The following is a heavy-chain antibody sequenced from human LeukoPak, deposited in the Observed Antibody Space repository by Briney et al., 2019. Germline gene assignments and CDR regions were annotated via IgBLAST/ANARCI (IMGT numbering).Heavy chain of an antibody. V-gene: IGHV4-59*01. CDR2: IYYSGST. CDR1: GGSISSYY. D-gene: IGHD3-10*01. J-gene: IGHJ4*02. CDR3: ARGNRRGLLWHLYHFDY. Sequence: TSETLSLTCTVSGGSISSYYWSWIRQPPGKGLEWIGYIYYSGSTNYNPSLKCRVTISVDTSKNQFSLKLSSVTAADTAVYYCARGNRRGLLWHLYHFDYWGQGTLVTVSS.